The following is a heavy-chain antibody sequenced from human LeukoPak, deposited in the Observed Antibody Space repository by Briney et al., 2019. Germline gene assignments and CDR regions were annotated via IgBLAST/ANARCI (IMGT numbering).Heavy chain of an antibody. J-gene: IGHJ4*02. V-gene: IGHV4-39*07. D-gene: IGHD3-10*01. Sequence: PSETLSLTCAVSGGSISSGGYSWSWIRQPPGKGLEWIGSIYYSGSTYYNPSLKSRVTISVDTSKNQFSLKLSSVTAADTAVYYCAREGRGTYYYGSGSYYQPSRGVDYWGQGTLVTVSS. CDR1: GGSISSGGYS. CDR2: IYYSGST. CDR3: AREGRGTYYYGSGSYYQPSRGVDY.